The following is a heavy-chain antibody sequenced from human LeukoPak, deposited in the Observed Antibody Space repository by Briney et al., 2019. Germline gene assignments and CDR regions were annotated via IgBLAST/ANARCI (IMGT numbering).Heavy chain of an antibody. Sequence: PSETLSLTRTFSLGSIGDYYWSGIRAPPARGLEWNGYPYYSRNTNYSPSLKSRVTISADTSKNQVYLQMRSVIVGDTAVYYCVRDLWGAGGTQYWGQGTQVIVSS. CDR3: VRDLWGAGGTQY. CDR2: PYYSRNT. V-gene: IGHV4-59*01. D-gene: IGHD6-13*01. J-gene: IGHJ4*02. CDR1: LGSIGDYY.